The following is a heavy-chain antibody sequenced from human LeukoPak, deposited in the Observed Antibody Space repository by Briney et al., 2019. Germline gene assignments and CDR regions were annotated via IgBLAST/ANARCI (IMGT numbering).Heavy chain of an antibody. V-gene: IGHV3-30-3*01. CDR3: ARGLYSSSWYDFDY. CDR1: GFTFSSYA. J-gene: IGHJ4*02. Sequence: PGRSLRLSCAASGFTFSSYAMHWVRQAPGKGLEWVAVISYDGSNKYYADSVKGRFTISRDNAKNSLFLQLNSLRAEDTAVYYCARGLYSSSWYDFDYWGQGSLVTVSS. D-gene: IGHD6-13*01. CDR2: ISYDGSNK.